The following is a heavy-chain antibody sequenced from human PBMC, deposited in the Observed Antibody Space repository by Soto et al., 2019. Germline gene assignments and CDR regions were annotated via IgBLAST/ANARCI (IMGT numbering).Heavy chain of an antibody. CDR3: ARHNSQWPNWFDP. Sequence: QVQLVQSGAEVKKPGASVKVSCKASGYTFTSYGISWVRQAPGQGLEWVGWISGYDDNTDYAYKFRGRVTMTTDTYTNTAYMELRSLRPDDAAVYYCARHNSQWPNWFDPWGQGTPVTVSS. CDR1: GYTFTSYG. J-gene: IGHJ5*02. D-gene: IGHD1-1*01. CDR2: ISGYDDNT. V-gene: IGHV1-18*01.